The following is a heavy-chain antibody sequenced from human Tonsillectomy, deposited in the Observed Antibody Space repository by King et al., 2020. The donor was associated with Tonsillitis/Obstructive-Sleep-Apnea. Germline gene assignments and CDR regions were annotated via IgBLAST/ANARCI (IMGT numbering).Heavy chain of an antibody. V-gene: IGHV4-34*01. CDR1: GGSFSGYY. J-gene: IGHJ6*03. CDR2: INHLGAT. D-gene: IGHD3-3*01. CDR3: ASHAYVFWSGSHYYMDV. Sequence: VQLQQWGAGLLKPSETLSLTCAVYGGSFSGYYWSWIRQPPGKGLEWIGEINHLGATNCNPSLKSRVTISLYTSKNQFSLKLSSVTAADTAVYYCASHAYVFWSGSHYYMDVWGKGTTVTVSS.